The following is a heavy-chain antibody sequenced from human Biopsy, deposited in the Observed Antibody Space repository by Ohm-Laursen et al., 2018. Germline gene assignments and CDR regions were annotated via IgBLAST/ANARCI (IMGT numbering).Heavy chain of an antibody. CDR1: GGSFNGYS. Sequence: GTLSLTCAVSGGSFNGYSWTWIRRSPGKGLEWIGQIMQDGDTKYNPSLKSRVTISADTSKNQFSLKVRSVTAADTAVYYCVRGVDYYDPYHYYALDVWGQGTTVTVSS. CDR3: VRGVDYYDPYHYYALDV. V-gene: IGHV4-34*01. J-gene: IGHJ6*02. CDR2: IMQDGDT. D-gene: IGHD3-22*01.